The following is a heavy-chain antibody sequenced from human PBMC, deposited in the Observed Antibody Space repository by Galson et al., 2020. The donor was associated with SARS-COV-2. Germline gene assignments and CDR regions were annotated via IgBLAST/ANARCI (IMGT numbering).Heavy chain of an antibody. CDR3: AKLVEGRRTSEDY. V-gene: IGHV4-59*08. CDR2: IYDSGSP. CDR1: RGPIDYDY. Sequence: ETSETLSLTCTVSRGPIDYDYCSWIRHAPAQGLEWIGNIYDSGSPNSNPSLRRRVTISLDKAKKQIHLKVKSVTAADTATSYCAKLVEGRRTSEDYWGQGVLVTVSS. D-gene: IGHD3-3*02. J-gene: IGHJ4*02.